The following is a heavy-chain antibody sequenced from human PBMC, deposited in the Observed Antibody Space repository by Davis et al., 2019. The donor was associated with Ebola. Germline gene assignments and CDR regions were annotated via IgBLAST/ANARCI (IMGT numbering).Heavy chain of an antibody. CDR3: ARGGIAVDGTSSHGMDV. CDR1: GFTFSTYW. CDR2: INTDGSTI. J-gene: IGHJ6*02. D-gene: IGHD6-13*01. Sequence: GESLKISCAASGFTFSTYWIHWVRQAPGKGLEWVSRINTDGSTINYADSVKGRFTISRDNADNTVHLQMDSMGADDTAVYYGARGGIAVDGTSSHGMDVWGQGTTVTVSS. V-gene: IGHV3-74*01.